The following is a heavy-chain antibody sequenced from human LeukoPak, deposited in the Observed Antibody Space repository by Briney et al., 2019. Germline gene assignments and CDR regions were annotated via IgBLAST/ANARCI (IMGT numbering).Heavy chain of an antibody. CDR1: GFTFSSYS. Sequence: PGGSLRLSCAASGFTFSSYSMSWVRQPPGKGLEWVSYISSSGSNIYYADSVKGRFTISRDNAKNSLYLQVKSLRAEDTAVYYCARDLVVPAAMDAFDIWGQGTMVTVSS. J-gene: IGHJ3*02. D-gene: IGHD2-2*01. CDR3: ARDLVVPAAMDAFDI. V-gene: IGHV3-21*01. CDR2: ISSSGSNI.